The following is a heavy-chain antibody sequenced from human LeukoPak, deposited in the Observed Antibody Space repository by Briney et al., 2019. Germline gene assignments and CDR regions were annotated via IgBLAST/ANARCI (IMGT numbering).Heavy chain of an antibody. CDR1: GFTFSSYA. CDR2: ISGSGGST. Sequence: GSLRLSCAASGFTFSSYAMSWVRQAPGKGLEWVSAISGSGGSTYYADSVKGRFTISRDNSKNTLYLQMNSLRAEDTAVYYCAIQWYDSSGYPFDYWGQGTLVTVSS. V-gene: IGHV3-23*01. CDR3: AIQWYDSSGYPFDY. D-gene: IGHD3-22*01. J-gene: IGHJ4*02.